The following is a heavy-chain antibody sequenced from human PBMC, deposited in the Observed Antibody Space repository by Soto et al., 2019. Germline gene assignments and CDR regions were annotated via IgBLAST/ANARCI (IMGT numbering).Heavy chain of an antibody. J-gene: IGHJ4*02. D-gene: IGHD3-22*01. CDR1: GLTFSSYA. V-gene: IGHV3-23*01. Sequence: EVQLLESGGGLVQPGGSLRLSCAASGLTFSSYAMAWVRQAPGKGLEWVSSISANGDGTYYADSVKGRFTISRDNSKNTLYLPMSSLGVEDRAVYYCAKGRFYDSVWGQGTLVTVSS. CDR2: ISANGDGT. CDR3: AKGRFYDSV.